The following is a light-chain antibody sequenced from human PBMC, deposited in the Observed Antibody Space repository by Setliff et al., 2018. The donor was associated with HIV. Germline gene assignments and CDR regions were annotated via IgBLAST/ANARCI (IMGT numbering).Light chain of an antibody. CDR2: DIT. CDR3: CSYAGNYVFV. J-gene: IGLJ1*01. Sequence: LTQPRSVSGSPGQSVTFSCTGASSDIGGYNYVSWYQQHPGKAPKLLIYDITKRPSGVPDRFSGFKSGNTASLTISGLQAEDEADYYCCSYAGNYVFVFGGGTKVTV. CDR1: SSDIGGYNY. V-gene: IGLV2-11*01.